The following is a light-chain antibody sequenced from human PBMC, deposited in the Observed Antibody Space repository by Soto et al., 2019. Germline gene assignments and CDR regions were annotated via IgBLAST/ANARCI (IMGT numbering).Light chain of an antibody. CDR1: QSVLYSSNNKSY. J-gene: IGKJ4*01. V-gene: IGKV4-1*01. CDR2: WAS. Sequence: DIVMTQSPDSLAVILGERASINCKSSQSVLYSSNNKSYLAWFQQKPGQPPKLLIYWASNRESGVPDRFSGSGSGTDFTLSISSLQAGDVAVYYCQQYYSTPLTFGGGTKVEIK. CDR3: QQYYSTPLT.